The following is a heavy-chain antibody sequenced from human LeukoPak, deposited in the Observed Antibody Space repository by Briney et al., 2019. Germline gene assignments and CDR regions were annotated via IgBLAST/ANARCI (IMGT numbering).Heavy chain of an antibody. J-gene: IGHJ4*02. CDR3: AKDAGVPARSARSYFDY. CDR2: IWYGGSNK. D-gene: IGHD6-6*01. V-gene: IGHV3-30*18. CDR1: GFTFSSYG. Sequence: GRSLRLSCAASGFTFSSYGMHWVRQAPGKGLEWVAVIWYGGSNKYYADSVKGRFTISRDNSKNTLYLQMNSLRAEDTAVYYCAKDAGVPARSARSYFDYWGQGTLVTVSS.